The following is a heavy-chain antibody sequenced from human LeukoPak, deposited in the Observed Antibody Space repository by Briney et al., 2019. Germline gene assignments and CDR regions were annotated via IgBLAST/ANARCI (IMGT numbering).Heavy chain of an antibody. D-gene: IGHD6-13*01. CDR1: GFTFSSYG. CDR3: ARRTMYSSSWFFDAFDI. J-gene: IGHJ3*02. Sequence: GGSLRLSCAASGFTFSSYGMHWVRQAPGKGLEWVSYISSSSSTIYYADSVKGRFTISRDNAKNSLYLQMNSLRDEDTAVYYCARRTMYSSSWFFDAFDIWGQGTMVTVSS. CDR2: ISSSSSTI. V-gene: IGHV3-48*02.